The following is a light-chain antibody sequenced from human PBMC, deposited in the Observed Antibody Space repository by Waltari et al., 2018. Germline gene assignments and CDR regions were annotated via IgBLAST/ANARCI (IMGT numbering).Light chain of an antibody. CDR1: QGISSY. Sequence: AIRLTQSPSSLSASTGDRVTITCRASQGISSYLAWYQQKPGEAPRLLIYTTSTLQSGVPSRFSGSGSGTDFTLTINSLQSEDFATYYCQQYYSYPFAFGPGTKVDIK. V-gene: IGKV1-8*01. CDR3: QQYYSYPFA. J-gene: IGKJ3*01. CDR2: TTS.